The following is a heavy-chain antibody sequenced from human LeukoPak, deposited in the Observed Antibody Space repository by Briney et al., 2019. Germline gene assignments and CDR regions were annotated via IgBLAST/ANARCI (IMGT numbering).Heavy chain of an antibody. J-gene: IGHJ5*02. CDR1: GFTFSSYS. Sequence: GGSLRLSCAASGFTFSSYSMNWVRQAPGKGLEWVSSISSSSSYIYYADSVKGRFTISRDNAKNSLYLQMNSLRAEDTAVYYCARADYGDYVQSEFDPWGQGTLVTVSS. V-gene: IGHV3-21*01. CDR2: ISSSSSYI. CDR3: ARADYGDYVQSEFDP. D-gene: IGHD4-17*01.